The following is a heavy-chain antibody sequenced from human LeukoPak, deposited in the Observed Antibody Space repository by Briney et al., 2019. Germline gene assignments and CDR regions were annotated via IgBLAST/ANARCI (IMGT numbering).Heavy chain of an antibody. J-gene: IGHJ5*02. D-gene: IGHD6-25*01. V-gene: IGHV4-59*01. CDR2: IHSSGTT. Sequence: SETLSLTCTVSGDSISGYYWSWVRQPPGKGLEWIAFIHSSGTTNYNPSLKSRVSISVDTSNNQFSLNVNSVTAADTAVYYCARGGASSEWFDPWGQGTLVTVSS. CDR1: GDSISGYY. CDR3: ARGGASSEWFDP.